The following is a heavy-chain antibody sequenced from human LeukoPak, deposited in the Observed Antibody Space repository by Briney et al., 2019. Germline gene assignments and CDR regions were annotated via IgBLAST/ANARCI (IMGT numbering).Heavy chain of an antibody. V-gene: IGHV3-23*01. D-gene: IGHD2-2*01. Sequence: GGSLRLSCAASGFTFSSYAMSWVRQTPGKGLQWVSAISGGGSTYYADSVKGRFTISRDNSKNTLFLQMNSLRAEGTAVYYCAKGSVPVVAMNAFEIWGQGTMVTVSS. J-gene: IGHJ3*02. CDR2: ISGGGST. CDR3: AKGSVPVVAMNAFEI. CDR1: GFTFSSYA.